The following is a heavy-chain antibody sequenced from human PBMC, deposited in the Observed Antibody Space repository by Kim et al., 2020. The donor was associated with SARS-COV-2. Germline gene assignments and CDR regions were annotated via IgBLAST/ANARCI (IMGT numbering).Heavy chain of an antibody. Sequence: YAESRKGRFTISRDNSKNTLYLQMNSLRPEDTGVYYCAKDWSGSYYYGMDVWGPGTTVTVS. D-gene: IGHD3-3*01. CDR3: AKDWSGSYYYGMDV. J-gene: IGHJ6*02. V-gene: IGHV3-30*02.